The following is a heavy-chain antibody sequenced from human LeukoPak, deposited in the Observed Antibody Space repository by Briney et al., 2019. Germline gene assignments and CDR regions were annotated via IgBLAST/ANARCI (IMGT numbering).Heavy chain of an antibody. J-gene: IGHJ4*02. V-gene: IGHV4-34*01. D-gene: IGHD3-10*01. Sequence: SETLSLTCAVYGGSFSGYYWSWIRQPPGKGLEWIGEINHSGSTNYNPSLKSRVTISVDTSKNQFSLKLSSVTAADTAVYYCARGGNMVRPKKIDYWGQGTLVTVSS. CDR2: INHSGST. CDR1: GGSFSGYY. CDR3: ARGGNMVRPKKIDY.